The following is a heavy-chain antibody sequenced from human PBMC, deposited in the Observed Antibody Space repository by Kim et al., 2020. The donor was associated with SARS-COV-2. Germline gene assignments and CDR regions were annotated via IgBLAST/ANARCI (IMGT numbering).Heavy chain of an antibody. J-gene: IGHJ4*02. CDR1: GYTFTSYD. Sequence: ASVKVSCKASGYTFTSYDINWVRQATGQGLEWMGWMNPNSGNTGYAQKFQGRVTMTRNTSISTAYMELSSLRSEDTAVYYCARGGDYYDSSGYYYFLLSSQPLRVLDYWGQGTLVTVSS. V-gene: IGHV1-8*01. CDR2: MNPNSGNT. D-gene: IGHD3-22*01. CDR3: ARGGDYYDSSGYYYFLLSSQPLRVLDY.